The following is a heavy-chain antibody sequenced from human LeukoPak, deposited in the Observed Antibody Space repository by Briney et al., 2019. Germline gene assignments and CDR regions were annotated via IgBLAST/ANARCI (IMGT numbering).Heavy chain of an antibody. Sequence: GGSLRPSCAASGFTFSSYSMNWVRQAPGKGLEWVSSISSSRNYIYYADSVKGRFTISRDNAKNTLYLQMNSLRAEDTAVYYCARLGGIAVTGAIDYWGQGTLVTVSS. CDR1: GFTFSSYS. D-gene: IGHD6-19*01. CDR2: ISSSRNYI. V-gene: IGHV3-21*01. J-gene: IGHJ4*02. CDR3: ARLGGIAVTGAIDY.